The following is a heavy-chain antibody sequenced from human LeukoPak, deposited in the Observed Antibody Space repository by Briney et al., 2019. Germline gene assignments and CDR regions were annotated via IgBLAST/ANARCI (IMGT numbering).Heavy chain of an antibody. Sequence: SETLSLTCAVYGGSFSGYYWSWIRQPPGKGLEWIGSIYYSGSTYYNPSLKSRVTISVDTSKNQFSLKLSSVTAADTAVYYCARRQWLEPFDYWGQGTLVTVSS. CDR3: ARRQWLEPFDY. CDR1: GGSFSGYY. CDR2: IYYSGST. V-gene: IGHV4-34*01. J-gene: IGHJ4*02. D-gene: IGHD6-19*01.